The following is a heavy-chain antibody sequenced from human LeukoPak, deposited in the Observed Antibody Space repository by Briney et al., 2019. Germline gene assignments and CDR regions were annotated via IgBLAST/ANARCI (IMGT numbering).Heavy chain of an antibody. V-gene: IGHV1-8*01. CDR2: MNPNSGDT. CDR1: GYTFTSYE. Sequence: ASVKVSCKASGYTFTSYEINWVRQATGQGLEWMGWMNPNSGDTAYAQKFQGRITMTRSTSISTAYMELRSLRSDDTAVYYCARDLRATIFGVVIIGFAYWGQGTLVTVSS. CDR3: ARDLRATIFGVVIIGFAY. D-gene: IGHD3-3*01. J-gene: IGHJ4*02.